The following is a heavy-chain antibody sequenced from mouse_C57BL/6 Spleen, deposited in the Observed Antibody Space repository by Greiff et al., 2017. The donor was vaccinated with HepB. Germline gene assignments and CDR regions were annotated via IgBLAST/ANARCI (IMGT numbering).Heavy chain of an antibody. CDR2: ISSGGSYT. Sequence: EVQRVESGGDLVKPGGSLKLSCAASGFTFSSYGMSWVRQTPDKRLEWVATISSGGSYTYYPDSVKGRFTISRDNAKNTLYLQMSSLKSEDTAMYYCAKGSTVVAKGYFDVWGTGTTVTVSS. V-gene: IGHV5-6*01. CDR3: AKGSTVVAKGYFDV. D-gene: IGHD1-1*01. J-gene: IGHJ1*03. CDR1: GFTFSSYG.